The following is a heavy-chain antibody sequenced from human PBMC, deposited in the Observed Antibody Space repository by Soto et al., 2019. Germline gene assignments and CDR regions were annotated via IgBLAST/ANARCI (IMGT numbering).Heavy chain of an antibody. D-gene: IGHD3-10*01. Sequence: HITLKESGPTLVKPTQTLTLTCTFSGFSLSTSGARVGWFRQPPGKAPEWLALIYWDDDNRYSPFLSSRLTISKDHSKNRVVTTMTNMDPVDTATYCCAHFLGASGIDYWGQGVLVTVSS. CDR1: GFSLSTSGAR. J-gene: IGHJ4*02. CDR2: IYWDDDN. V-gene: IGHV2-5*02. CDR3: AHFLGASGIDY.